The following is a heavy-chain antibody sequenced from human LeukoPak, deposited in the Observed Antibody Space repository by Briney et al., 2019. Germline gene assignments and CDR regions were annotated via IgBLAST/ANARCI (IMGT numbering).Heavy chain of an antibody. CDR3: ARDGDGYNAPPFDY. D-gene: IGHD5-24*01. CDR2: IKEDGSEN. CDR1: GFTFSDYY. Sequence: GGSLRLSCAASGFTFSDYYMSRVRQAPGKGLDWVANIKEDGSENYYVDSVKGRFTISRDKAKNALCLQMDSLRDEDTAVYYCARDGDGYNAPPFDYWGQGILVTVSS. V-gene: IGHV3-7*01. J-gene: IGHJ4*02.